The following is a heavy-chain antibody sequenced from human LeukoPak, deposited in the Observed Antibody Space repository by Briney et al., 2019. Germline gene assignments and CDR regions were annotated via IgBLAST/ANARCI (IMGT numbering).Heavy chain of an antibody. J-gene: IGHJ4*02. CDR2: ISAYNGNT. Sequence: GASVKVSCKASGYTFTSYGISWVRQAPGQGLEWMGWISAYNGNTNYAQKLQGRVTMTTDTSTSTAYMELRSLRSDDTAVYYCASQVRSSGYLSRFDYWGQGTLVTVSS. V-gene: IGHV1-18*01. D-gene: IGHD3-22*01. CDR1: GYTFTSYG. CDR3: ASQVRSSGYLSRFDY.